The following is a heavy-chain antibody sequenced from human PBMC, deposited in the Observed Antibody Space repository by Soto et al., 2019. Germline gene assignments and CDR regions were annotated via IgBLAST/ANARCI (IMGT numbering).Heavy chain of an antibody. CDR3: TRASASSMLRGVVIN. CDR1: GGSISPFY. D-gene: IGHD3-10*01. J-gene: IGHJ4*02. Sequence: SETLSLTCTVSGGSISPFYWSWVRQPPGKGLEWIGYLYYSGNTNYNPSLKSRVTISVDKSKNQFSMQMASVTAADTALYYCTRASASSMLRGVVINWGRGTQVTVSS. V-gene: IGHV4-59*12. CDR2: LYYSGNT.